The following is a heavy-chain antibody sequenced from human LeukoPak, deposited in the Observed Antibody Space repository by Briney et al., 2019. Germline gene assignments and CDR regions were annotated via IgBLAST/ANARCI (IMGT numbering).Heavy chain of an antibody. J-gene: IGHJ4*02. CDR3: AKLGRVVVAASSEIDY. CDR1: GFTFSSYA. CDR2: SSGSGGST. Sequence: QPGGSLRLSCAASGFTFSSYAVSWVRQAPGEGLECVSASSGSGGSTYYADSVKGRFTISRDNSKNTLYLQMNSLRAEDTAVYYCAKLGRVVVAASSEIDYWGQGTLVTVSS. V-gene: IGHV3-23*01. D-gene: IGHD2-15*01.